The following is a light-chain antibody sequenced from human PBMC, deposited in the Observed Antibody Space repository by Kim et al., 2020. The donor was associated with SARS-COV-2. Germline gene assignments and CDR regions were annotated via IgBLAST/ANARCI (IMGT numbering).Light chain of an antibody. V-gene: IGLV3-19*01. CDR3: NSRDSSGNSYV. CDR2: GKN. Sequence: SSELTQDPAVSVALGQTVRITCQGDSLRRYYASWYQQKPGQAPVFVIYGKNNRPSGIPDRFSVSSSGNTASMTITGAQAEDEADYYCNSRDSSGNSYVFG. CDR1: SLRRYY. J-gene: IGLJ1*01.